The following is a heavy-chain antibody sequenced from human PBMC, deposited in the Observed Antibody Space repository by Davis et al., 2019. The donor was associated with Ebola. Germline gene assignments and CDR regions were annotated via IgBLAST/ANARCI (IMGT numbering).Heavy chain of an antibody. J-gene: IGHJ4*02. D-gene: IGHD5-18*01. CDR2: ISGSGGST. CDR1: GFTFSSYA. V-gene: IGHV3-23*01. Sequence: GESLKISCAASGFTFSSYAMSWVRQAPGKGLEWVSAISGSGGSTYSADSVKGRFIISRDNSKNTLYLQMNSLRAEDTAVYYCAKDAYSYGYFDSWGQGTLVTVSS. CDR3: AKDAYSYGYFDS.